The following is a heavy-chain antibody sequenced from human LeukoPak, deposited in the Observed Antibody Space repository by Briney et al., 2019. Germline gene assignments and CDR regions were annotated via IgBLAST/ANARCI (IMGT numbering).Heavy chain of an antibody. Sequence: SETLSLTCTVSDGSLSSYYWSWIRQPAGKGLEWIGRIYTSGSTSYNPSLKSRITMSVDTSKKQFSLKLSSVTAADTAVYYCARDTISGHFDYWGQGTLVTVSS. CDR3: ARDTISGHFDY. CDR1: DGSLSSYY. V-gene: IGHV4-4*07. CDR2: IYTSGST. J-gene: IGHJ4*02. D-gene: IGHD6-25*01.